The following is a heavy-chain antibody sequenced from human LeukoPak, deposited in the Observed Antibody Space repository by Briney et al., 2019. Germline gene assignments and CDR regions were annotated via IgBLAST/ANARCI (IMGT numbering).Heavy chain of an antibody. Sequence: GGSLRLSCAASGFTFNNYAMTWVRQAPGKGLEWVSAITASGTTTYYADSVKGRFTLSRDNSKNTLYLQMNSLRAEDTAVYYCAKDRPNYHESNGHYYRPNGDYWGQGTLVTVSS. CDR3: AKDRPNYHESNGHYYRPNGDY. J-gene: IGHJ4*02. D-gene: IGHD3-22*01. V-gene: IGHV3-23*01. CDR2: ITASGTTT. CDR1: GFTFNNYA.